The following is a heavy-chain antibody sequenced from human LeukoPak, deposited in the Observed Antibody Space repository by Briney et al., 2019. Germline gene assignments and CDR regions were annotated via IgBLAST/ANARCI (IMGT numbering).Heavy chain of an antibody. CDR1: GFTLRNYA. CDR2: IGAGDKYT. Sequence: GGSLRLSCAASGFTLRNYAMSWVRQAPGKGLEWVSSIGAGDKYTYYGDSVKGRFTISRDNSKNTLYLQMNSLRAEDTAVYYCTGYYYDSNPPGTSTADYWGQGTLVTVSS. J-gene: IGHJ4*02. D-gene: IGHD3-22*01. V-gene: IGHV3-23*01. CDR3: TGYYYDSNPPGTSTADY.